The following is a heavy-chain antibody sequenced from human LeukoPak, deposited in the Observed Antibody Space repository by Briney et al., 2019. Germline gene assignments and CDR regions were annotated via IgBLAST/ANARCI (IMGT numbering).Heavy chain of an antibody. V-gene: IGHV4-34*01. CDR2: INHSGST. D-gene: IGHD3-10*01. Sequence: SETLSLTCADYGGSFSGYYWSWIRQPPGKGLEWIGEINHSGSTNYNPSLKSRVTISVDTSKNQFSLKLSSVTAADTAVYYCARPQVTRITMIWGQGTMVTVSS. CDR3: ARPQVTRITMI. J-gene: IGHJ3*02. CDR1: GGSFSGYY.